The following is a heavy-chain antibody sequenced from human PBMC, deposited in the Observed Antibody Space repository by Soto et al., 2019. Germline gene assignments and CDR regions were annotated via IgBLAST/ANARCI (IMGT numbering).Heavy chain of an antibody. CDR1: GFTFSSYS. D-gene: IGHD3-22*01. CDR3: ARDHYDSSGFYNIFFYYYGLDV. CDR2: ISSGRSYI. V-gene: IGHV3-21*01. Sequence: EVQLVESGGGLVKAGGSLRLSCSASGFTFSSYSMNWVRQAPGKGLEWVSSISSGRSYIYYADSVKGRFTISRDNAKNSLYLQMNSLRAEDTAVYYCARDHYDSSGFYNIFFYYYGLDVRGPGTTDTVS. J-gene: IGHJ6*02.